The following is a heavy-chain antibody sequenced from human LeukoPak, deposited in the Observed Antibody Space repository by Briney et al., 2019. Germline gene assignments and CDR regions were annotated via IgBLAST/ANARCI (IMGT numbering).Heavy chain of an antibody. D-gene: IGHD3-10*01. CDR1: GFTFSDYY. CDR3: ADFGSGSYCFDY. V-gene: IGHV3-11*01. J-gene: IGHJ4*02. CDR2: ISSSGSTI. Sequence: PGGSLRLSCAASGFTFSDYYMSWIRQAPGKGLEWVSYISSSGSTIYYADSVKGRFTISRDNSKNTLYLQMDSLRAEDTAIYYCADFGSGSYCFDYWGQGTLVTVSS.